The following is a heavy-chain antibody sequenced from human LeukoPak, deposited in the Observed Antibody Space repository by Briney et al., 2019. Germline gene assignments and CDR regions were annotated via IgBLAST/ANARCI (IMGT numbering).Heavy chain of an antibody. CDR1: GFTFSDHY. V-gene: IGHV3-72*01. Sequence: GGSLRLSCAVSGFTFSDHYMDWVRQAPGKGLEWVARSRNKANGYTTVYAASVEGRFTISRHESKNSLYLQMNSLMNEDTAVYYCVRGFNSFDIWGRGTMVTVSS. CDR2: SRNKANGYTT. CDR3: VRGFNSFDI. J-gene: IGHJ3*02.